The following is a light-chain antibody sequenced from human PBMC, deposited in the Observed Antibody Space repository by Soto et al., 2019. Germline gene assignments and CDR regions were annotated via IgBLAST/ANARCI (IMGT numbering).Light chain of an antibody. V-gene: IGKV3-15*01. J-gene: IGKJ1*01. CDR1: QSVNSN. CDR2: GAS. Sequence: IVMTQSPATLSVSPGERATLSCRASQSVNSNLAWYQQRPGQAPRLLIYGASTRATGVPARFSGGGSGTEFTLTISSLQSEDFAVYYCQQYSDWPRTFGQGTKVEIK. CDR3: QQYSDWPRT.